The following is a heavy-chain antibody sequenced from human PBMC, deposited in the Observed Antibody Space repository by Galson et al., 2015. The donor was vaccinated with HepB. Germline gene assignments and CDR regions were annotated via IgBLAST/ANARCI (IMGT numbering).Heavy chain of an antibody. J-gene: IGHJ3*02. V-gene: IGHV5-51*01. CDR3: ARHRIVGATRSFDI. CDR2: FYPGDSDT. Sequence: QSGAEVKKPGESLKISCQASGYRFTSDWIGWVRLMPGKGLEWMGIFYPGDSDTRYSPSFQGQVTMSADRSISTAYLQWSSLKTSDTAMYYCARHRIVGATRSFDIWGQGTMVTVSS. D-gene: IGHD1-26*01. CDR1: GYRFTSDW.